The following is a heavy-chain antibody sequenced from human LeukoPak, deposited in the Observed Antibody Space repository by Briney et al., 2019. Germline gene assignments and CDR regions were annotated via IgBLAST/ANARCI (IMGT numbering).Heavy chain of an antibody. V-gene: IGHV1-2*02. CDR1: GYTFIVYY. Sequence: GASVKVSCKASGYTFIVYYMHWVRQAPGQGLEWMGWIDPNSGDTNYAQKFQGRVTVTRDTSITTAYMELSSLRSDDTAVYYCARASPYSTSSGFAFWGQGTPVTVSS. J-gene: IGHJ4*02. CDR2: IDPNSGDT. D-gene: IGHD6-6*01. CDR3: ARASPYSTSSGFAF.